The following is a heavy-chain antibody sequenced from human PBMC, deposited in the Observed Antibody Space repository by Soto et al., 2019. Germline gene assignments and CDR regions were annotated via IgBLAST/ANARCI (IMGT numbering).Heavy chain of an antibody. CDR1: GFLLSEFS. D-gene: IGHD4-17*01. CDR3: VRDQRPARGGPVRRLGSGRYGMDV. CDR2: ISGRSSST. Sequence: GGSLRLSCEASGFLLSEFSMNWVRQAPGKGLEWLSYISGRSSSTYYSDSAMGRFTISRDNAKNTVYLQMDSLRVEDTAVYFCVRDQRPARGGPVRRLGSGRYGMDVWGRGTTVTVSS. V-gene: IGHV3-21*05. J-gene: IGHJ6*02.